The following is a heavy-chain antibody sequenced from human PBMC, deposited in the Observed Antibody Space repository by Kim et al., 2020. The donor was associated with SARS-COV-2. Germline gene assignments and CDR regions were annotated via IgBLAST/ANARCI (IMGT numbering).Heavy chain of an antibody. J-gene: IGHJ4*02. D-gene: IGHD3-10*01. Sequence: GSPNYNPSLKSRVTMSVDMSKSQFSLMLSSVTAADTAVYYCAKYYGGVDSWGQGTLVTVSS. V-gene: IGHV4-59*10. CDR3: AKYYGGVDS. CDR2: GSP.